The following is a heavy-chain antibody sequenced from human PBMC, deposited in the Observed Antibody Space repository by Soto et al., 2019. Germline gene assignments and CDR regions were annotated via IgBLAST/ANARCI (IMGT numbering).Heavy chain of an antibody. J-gene: IGHJ4*02. CDR3: ARGASGNYYLDY. CDR2: INTDGSTT. CDR1: GFTFSSYW. Sequence: EVQLVESGGNLVQPGGSLRLSCAASGFTFSSYWIHWVRQPPGKGLLWVSRINTDGSTTNYADSVKGRFTISRDNAKNTLYLQMNSLRAEDTAVYXCARGASGNYYLDYWGQGALVTISS. V-gene: IGHV3-74*01. D-gene: IGHD3-10*01.